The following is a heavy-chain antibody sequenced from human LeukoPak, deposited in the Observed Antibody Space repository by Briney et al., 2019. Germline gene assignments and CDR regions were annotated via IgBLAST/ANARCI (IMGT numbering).Heavy chain of an antibody. CDR3: ARVYGSGNDY. D-gene: IGHD3-10*01. CDR1: GGSISSYH. Sequence: SETLPLTCTVSGGSISSYHWNWIRQPPGKGLEWIGYIYYSGSTNYNPSLKSRVTISVDTYKNQFSLKLSSVTAADTAVYYCARVYGSGNDYWGQGTLVTVSS. J-gene: IGHJ4*02. V-gene: IGHV4-59*01. CDR2: IYYSGST.